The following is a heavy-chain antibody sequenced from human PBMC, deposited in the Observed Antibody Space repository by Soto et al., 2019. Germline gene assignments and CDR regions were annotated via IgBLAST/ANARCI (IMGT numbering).Heavy chain of an antibody. J-gene: IGHJ4*02. Sequence: EAQLVESGGGLVQPGGSLRLSCAASGFTFSTYWMHWVRQAPGGGLVWVSRIKGDGSNTNYADSVKGRFTISRDNAQNTVYLQMNSLRAEDTAIYYCARGALRAYYLDYWGQGVLVTVSS. D-gene: IGHD3-10*01. V-gene: IGHV3-74*01. CDR1: GFTFSTYW. CDR3: ARGALRAYYLDY. CDR2: IKGDGSNT.